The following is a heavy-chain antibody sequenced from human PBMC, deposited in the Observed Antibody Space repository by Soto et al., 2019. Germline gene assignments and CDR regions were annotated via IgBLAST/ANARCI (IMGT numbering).Heavy chain of an antibody. V-gene: IGHV1-8*01. J-gene: IGHJ4*02. CDR1: GYSFTNSD. CDR3: ARDRTYSFL. D-gene: IGHD4-4*01. CDR2: MNPNSGNT. Sequence: QVQLVQSGAEVKKPGASVKVSCKASGYSFTNSDITWVRQATGQGLEWMGWMNPNSGNTGYAQKFQGRVTLTRDTSITTAYMELTSLTSEDTAVYYCARDRTYSFLWGQGTLVTVSS.